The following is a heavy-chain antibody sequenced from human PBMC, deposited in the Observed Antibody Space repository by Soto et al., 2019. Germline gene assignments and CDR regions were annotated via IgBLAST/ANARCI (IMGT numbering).Heavy chain of an antibody. V-gene: IGHV5-10-1*01. Sequence: PGESLKISCKGSGYSFTSYWISWVRQMPGKGLEWMGRIDPSDSYTNYSPSFQGHVTISADKPISTAYLQWSSLKAPDPAMYYCASADYYDSSGYLYAFDIWGQGTMVTVSS. J-gene: IGHJ3*02. CDR3: ASADYYDSSGYLYAFDI. CDR2: IDPSDSYT. CDR1: GYSFTSYW. D-gene: IGHD3-22*01.